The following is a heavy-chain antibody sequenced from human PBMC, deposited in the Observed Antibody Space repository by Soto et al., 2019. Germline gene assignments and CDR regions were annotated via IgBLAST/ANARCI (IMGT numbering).Heavy chain of an antibody. CDR2: IYYSGST. D-gene: IGHD6-19*01. CDR1: GGSISSGGYY. CDR3: ARDYIAVAGRWFDP. J-gene: IGHJ5*02. V-gene: IGHV4-31*03. Sequence: SETLSLTCTVSGGSISSGGYYWSWIRQHPGKGLEWIGYIYYSGSTYYNPSLKSRVTISVDTSKNQFSLKLSSVTAADTAVYYCARDYIAVAGRWFDPWGQGTLVTVSS.